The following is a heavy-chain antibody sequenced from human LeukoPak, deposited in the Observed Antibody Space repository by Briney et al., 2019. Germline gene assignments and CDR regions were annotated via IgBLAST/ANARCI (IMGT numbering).Heavy chain of an antibody. CDR1: GGSISSGGYY. CDR2: IYYSGST. Sequence: SQTLSLTCTVSGGSISSGGYYWSWIRQPPGKGLEWIGYIYYSGSTYYNPSLKSRVTISVDTSKNQFSLKLSSVTAADTAVYYCARDRGAAAEGMDVWGKGTTVTVSS. D-gene: IGHD6-13*01. J-gene: IGHJ6*03. V-gene: IGHV4-31*03. CDR3: ARDRGAAAEGMDV.